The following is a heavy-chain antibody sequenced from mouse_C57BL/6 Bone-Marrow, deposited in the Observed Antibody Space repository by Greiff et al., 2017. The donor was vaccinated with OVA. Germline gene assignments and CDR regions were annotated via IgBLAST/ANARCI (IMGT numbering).Heavy chain of an antibody. D-gene: IGHD1-1*01. CDR3: ARDYGSGYHGWFAY. V-gene: IGHV5-17*01. J-gene: IGHJ3*01. CDR2: ISSGSSTT. CDR1: GFTFSDYG. Sequence: EVMLMESGGGLVKPGGSLKLSCAASGFTFSDYGLHWVRPAPEKGLEWVAYISSGSSTTYYADTVKGRFTISRDNAKNTLFLQMTSLRSEDTAMYYCARDYGSGYHGWFAYWGQGTLVTVSA.